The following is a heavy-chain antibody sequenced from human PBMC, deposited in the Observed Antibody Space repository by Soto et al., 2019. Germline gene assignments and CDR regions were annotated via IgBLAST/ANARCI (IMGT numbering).Heavy chain of an antibody. D-gene: IGHD6-13*01. Sequence: QVQLQESGPGLVKPSDSLSLTCTVSCGYFCPNYWSWIRQSPGKGLEWVGYIYYCGTTSYNPSLKRRVTIALETSKSQFALMLTSATAADTAVYYCARLGIYYQSLDTWGPGTLVTVSS. CDR3: ARLGIYYQSLDT. V-gene: IGHV4-59*08. CDR2: IYYCGTT. J-gene: IGHJ5*01. CDR1: CGYFCPNY.